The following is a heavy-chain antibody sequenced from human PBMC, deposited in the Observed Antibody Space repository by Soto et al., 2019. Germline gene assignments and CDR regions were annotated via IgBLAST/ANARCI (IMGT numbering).Heavy chain of an antibody. D-gene: IGHD3-10*01. CDR2: ISGSGGST. CDR3: AKWRGSSFTPFDY. V-gene: IGHV3-23*01. Sequence: EVQLLESGGGLVQPGGSLRLSCAASGFTFSSYAMSWVRQAPGKGLEWVSAISGSGGSTYYADSVKGRFTISRDNSKNTLYLQMNSLRAEDTAVDYFAKWRGSSFTPFDYWGQGTLVTVSS. CDR1: GFTFSSYA. J-gene: IGHJ4*02.